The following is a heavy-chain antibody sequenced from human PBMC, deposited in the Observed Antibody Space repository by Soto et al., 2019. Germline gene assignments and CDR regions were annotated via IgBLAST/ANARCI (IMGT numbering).Heavy chain of an antibody. CDR3: ARRGVRAAKNPPSINNWFDP. V-gene: IGHV5-51*01. CDR2: IYPGDSDT. Sequence: HGETLKISCKGSGYSFTSYWIGWVRQMPGKGLEWMGIIYPGDSDTRYSPSFQGQVTISADKSIRTAYLQWSSLKASDTAMYYCARRGVRAAKNPPSINNWFDPWGQGTLVTVSS. J-gene: IGHJ5*02. D-gene: IGHD2-15*01. CDR1: GYSFTSYW.